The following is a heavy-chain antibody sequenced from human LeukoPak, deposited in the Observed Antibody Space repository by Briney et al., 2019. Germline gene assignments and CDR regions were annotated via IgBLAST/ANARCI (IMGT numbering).Heavy chain of an antibody. CDR2: ISYDGSNK. J-gene: IGHJ4*02. D-gene: IGHD3-22*01. Sequence: PGGSLRLPCAASGFTFSSYGMHWVRQAPGKGLEWVAVISYDGSNKYYADSVKGRFTISRDNSKNTLYLQMNSLRAEDTAVYYCAKDSLPLWGYYYFDYWGQGTLVTVSS. CDR3: AKDSLPLWGYYYFDY. V-gene: IGHV3-30*18. CDR1: GFTFSSYG.